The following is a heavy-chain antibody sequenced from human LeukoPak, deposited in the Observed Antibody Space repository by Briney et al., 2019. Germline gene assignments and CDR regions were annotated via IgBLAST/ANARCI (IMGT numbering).Heavy chain of an antibody. CDR2: IKQDGSEK. V-gene: IGHV3-7*01. J-gene: IGHJ6*03. CDR1: GFTFSSYW. CDR3: ARVGPPYYYYYMDV. Sequence: GGSLRLSCAASGFTFSSYWMTWVRQAPGKGLEWVANIKQDGSEKYSVDSLKGRFTISRDNAKKLPYLQMNSLRVEDTAVYYCARVGPPYYYYYMDVWGKGTTVTVSS.